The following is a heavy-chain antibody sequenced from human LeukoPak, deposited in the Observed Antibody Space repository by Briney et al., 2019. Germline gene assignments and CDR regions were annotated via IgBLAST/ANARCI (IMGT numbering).Heavy chain of an antibody. CDR3: ARVGYCSGFRCYYYYYYMDV. V-gene: IGHV3-20*04. CDR2: INWDGGST. CDR1: GFTFDNYG. J-gene: IGHJ6*03. D-gene: IGHD2-15*01. Sequence: PSGGSLRLSCAPSGFTFDNYGISWVRQAPGKGPEWGFGINWDGGSTGYADSVEGRFTISRDNAKNSLYMQVNSLRAEDTALYYCARVGYCSGFRCYYYYYYMDVWGKGTTVTVSS.